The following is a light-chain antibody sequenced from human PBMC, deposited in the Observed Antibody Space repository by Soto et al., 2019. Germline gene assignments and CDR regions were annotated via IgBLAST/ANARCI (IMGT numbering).Light chain of an antibody. Sequence: QSVLTQPPSVSAAPGQKVTISCSGSSSDIGNNLVSWYQQFPGSAPRLLIYGNSNRPSGVPDRFSGSKSGTSASLAITGLQAEDEADYYCQSYDSSLSGVVFGGGTKLTVL. CDR2: GNS. J-gene: IGLJ2*01. CDR1: SSDIGNNL. V-gene: IGLV1-40*01. CDR3: QSYDSSLSGVV.